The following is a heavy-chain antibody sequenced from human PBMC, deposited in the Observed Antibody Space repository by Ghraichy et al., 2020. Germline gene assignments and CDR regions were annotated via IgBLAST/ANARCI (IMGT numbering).Heavy chain of an antibody. CDR3: TKEIEITFGRAIVMSDL. D-gene: IGHD3-16*02. J-gene: IGHJ5*02. Sequence: GGSLRLSCAASGFTFSGYAMSWVRQAPGKGLEWVSGISGSGGSAFYADSVKGRFTISRDNSKNTLYLQMNSVRADDTAVYYCTKEIEITFGRAIVMSDLWGQGTLVTVSS. CDR2: ISGSGGSA. CDR1: GFTFSGYA. V-gene: IGHV3-23*01.